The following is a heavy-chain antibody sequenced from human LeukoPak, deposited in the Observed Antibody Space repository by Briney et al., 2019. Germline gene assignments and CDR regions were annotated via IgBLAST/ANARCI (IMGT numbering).Heavy chain of an antibody. D-gene: IGHD4-17*01. Sequence: SETLSLTCAVNGGSFRGYYWGWIRQSPGTGLEWMGEIHYSGSTKYNPSLKSRVTISADTSKNQFSLKLSSVTAADTAVYYCARGAAVTTTGNDYWGQGTLVTVSS. CDR1: GGSFRGYY. J-gene: IGHJ4*02. CDR3: ARGAAVTTTGNDY. V-gene: IGHV4-34*01. CDR2: IHYSGST.